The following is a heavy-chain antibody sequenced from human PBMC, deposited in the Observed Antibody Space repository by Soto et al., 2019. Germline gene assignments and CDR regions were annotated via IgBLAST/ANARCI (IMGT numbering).Heavy chain of an antibody. J-gene: IGHJ6*02. Sequence: GGSLTLSCAASGFTFSSGGMSWVRNAQEKGLEWVANIKQDGSERYYVDPVMDRCTTTRGNTQNTLYLQMHSLIAEATTAEYYATEPRFLKCLPHYCMDVWGQGTTVTVSS. CDR2: IKQDGSER. CDR1: GFTFSSGG. D-gene: IGHD3-3*01. V-gene: IGHV3-7*03. CDR3: ATEPRFLKCLPHYCMDV.